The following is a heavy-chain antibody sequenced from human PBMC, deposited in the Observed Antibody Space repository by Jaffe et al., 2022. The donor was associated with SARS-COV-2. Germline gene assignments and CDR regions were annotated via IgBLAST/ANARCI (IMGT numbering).Heavy chain of an antibody. D-gene: IGHD2-8*02. J-gene: IGHJ4*02. CDR2: IYPGDSDT. V-gene: IGHV5-51*01. CDR3: QIGSWGAYWGRPYFDY. CDR1: GYSFTSYW. Sequence: EVQLVQSGAEVKKPGESLKISCKGSGYSFTSYWIGWVRQMPGKGLEWMGIIYPGDSDTRYSPSFQGQVTISADKSISTAYLQWSSLKASDTAMYYCQIGSWGAYWGRPYFDYWGQGTLVTVSS.